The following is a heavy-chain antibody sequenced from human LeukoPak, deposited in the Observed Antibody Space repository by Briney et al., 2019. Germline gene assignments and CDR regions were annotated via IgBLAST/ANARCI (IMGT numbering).Heavy chain of an antibody. V-gene: IGHV3-15*01. CDR1: GFTFSNAW. CDR3: TTNDAFDI. J-gene: IGHJ3*02. CDR2: IKTKTDGDGGTT. Sequence: PGGSLRLSCAASGFTFSNAWMSWGHQAPGKGLEWVGRIKTKTDGDGGTTDYAAPVKGRFTISRDDSKNTLYPQMNSLKTEDTAVYYCTTNDAFDIWGQGTMVTVSS.